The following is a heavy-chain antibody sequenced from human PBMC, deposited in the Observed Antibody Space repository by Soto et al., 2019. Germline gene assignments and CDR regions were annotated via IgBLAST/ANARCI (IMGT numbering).Heavy chain of an antibody. CDR3: ARRWRGSLNWYFDL. Sequence: PWETLSLTCTVSGGSISSSSYYWGWIRQPPGKGLEWIGSIYYSGSTYYNPSLKSQVTISVDTSKNQFSLKLSSVTAADTAVYYCARRWRGSLNWYFDLWGRGTLVTVS. V-gene: IGHV4-39*01. CDR2: IYYSGST. CDR1: GGSISSSSYY. J-gene: IGHJ2*01. D-gene: IGHD3-3*01.